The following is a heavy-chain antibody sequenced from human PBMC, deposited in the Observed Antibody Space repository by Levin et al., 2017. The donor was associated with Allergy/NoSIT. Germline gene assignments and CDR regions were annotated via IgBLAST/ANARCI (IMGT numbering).Heavy chain of an antibody. CDR2: ISSSSSYI. CDR3: ARGSGGSWKIDY. Sequence: GESLKISCAASGFTFSSYSMNWVRQAPGKGLEWVSSISSSSSYIYYADSVKGRFTISRDNAKNSLYLQMNSLRAEDTAVYYCARGSGGSWKIDYWGQGTLVTVSS. V-gene: IGHV3-21*01. D-gene: IGHD2-15*01. CDR1: GFTFSSYS. J-gene: IGHJ4*02.